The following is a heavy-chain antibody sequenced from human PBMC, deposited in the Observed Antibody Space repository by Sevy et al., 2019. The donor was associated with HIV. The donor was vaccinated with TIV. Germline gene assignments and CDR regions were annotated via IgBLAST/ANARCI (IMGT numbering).Heavy chain of an antibody. Sequence: GGSLRLSCAASGFTFSANWMNWVRQAPGKGLEWVANIKGDGSDKHYVDSVEGRFTISRDNAKNLLYLQMNSLRVEDTAVYYCARAVLEISTWRSDYWGQGTQVTVSS. J-gene: IGHJ4*02. CDR1: GFTFSANW. CDR2: IKGDGSDK. D-gene: IGHD1-1*01. CDR3: ARAVLEISTWRSDY. V-gene: IGHV3-7*04.